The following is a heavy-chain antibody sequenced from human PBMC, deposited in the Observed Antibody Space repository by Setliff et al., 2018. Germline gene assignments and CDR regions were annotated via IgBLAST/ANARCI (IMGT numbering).Heavy chain of an antibody. J-gene: IGHJ6*02. Sequence: PGGSLRLSCAASGFTFESHTMNWVRQAPGKGLEWVSSISGSSGYKYYADSLKGRFTISRDNAKSSLYLQVDSLRAEDTAVYYCARDGVSYGMDVWGQGTTVTVSS. CDR2: ISGSSGYK. CDR1: GFTFESHT. CDR3: ARDGVSYGMDV. V-gene: IGHV3-21*01.